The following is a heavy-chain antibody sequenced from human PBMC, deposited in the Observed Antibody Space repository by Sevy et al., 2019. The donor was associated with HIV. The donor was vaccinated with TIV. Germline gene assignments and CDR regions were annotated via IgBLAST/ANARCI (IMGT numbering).Heavy chain of an antibody. D-gene: IGHD1-26*01. CDR2: IYYSGST. J-gene: IGHJ4*02. CDR1: GVSISSSSYD. Sequence: SETLSLTCSVSGVSISSSSYDWGWIRQPPGKGLEWIGSIYYSGSTYYNPSLMSRVTVSVDTSKNQFSLNLRSVTAADTAGYYCARHGGIVGRAFDFWGRGTLVTVSS. V-gene: IGHV4-39*01. CDR3: ARHGGIVGRAFDF.